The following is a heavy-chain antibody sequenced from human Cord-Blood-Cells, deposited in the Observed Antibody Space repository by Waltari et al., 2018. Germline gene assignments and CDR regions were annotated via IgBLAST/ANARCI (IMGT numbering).Heavy chain of an antibody. D-gene: IGHD3-22*01. CDR2: ISYDGSNK. J-gene: IGHJ6*02. CDR1: GFTFSSYA. V-gene: IGHV3-30*04. CDR3: AREMNPITMIVGGMDV. Sequence: QVQLVESGGGVVQPGRSLRLSCAASGFTFSSYAMHWARQAPAKGLEWVAVISYDGSNKYYADSVKGRFTISRDNSKNTLYLQMNSLRAEDTAVYYCAREMNPITMIVGGMDVWGQGTTVTVSS.